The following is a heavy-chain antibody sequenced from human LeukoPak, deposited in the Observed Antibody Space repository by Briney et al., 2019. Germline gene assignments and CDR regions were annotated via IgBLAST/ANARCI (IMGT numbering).Heavy chain of an antibody. CDR1: GYTFTGYY. Sequence: ASVKVSCKASGYTFTGYYMHWVRQAPGQGLEWMGWINPNSGGTNYAQKFQGRVTMTRDTSISTAYMELSRLRSDDTAVYYCASFEPTNVDIVATTTLDGFDYWGQGTLATVSS. D-gene: IGHD5-12*01. CDR3: ASFEPTNVDIVATTTLDGFDY. CDR2: INPNSGGT. V-gene: IGHV1-2*02. J-gene: IGHJ4*02.